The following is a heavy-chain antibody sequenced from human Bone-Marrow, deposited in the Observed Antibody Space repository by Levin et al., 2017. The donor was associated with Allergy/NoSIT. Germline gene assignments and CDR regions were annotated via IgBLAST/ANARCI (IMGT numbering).Heavy chain of an antibody. CDR1: GGSISSSSYY. D-gene: IGHD1-26*01. J-gene: IGHJ3*02. Sequence: GSLRLSCTVSGGSISSSSYYWGWIRQPPGKGLEWIGSIYYSGSTYYNPSLKSRVTISVDTSKNQFSLKLSSVTAADTAVYYCARLIWGSYLINAFDIWGQGTMVTVSS. CDR2: IYYSGST. V-gene: IGHV4-39*01. CDR3: ARLIWGSYLINAFDI.